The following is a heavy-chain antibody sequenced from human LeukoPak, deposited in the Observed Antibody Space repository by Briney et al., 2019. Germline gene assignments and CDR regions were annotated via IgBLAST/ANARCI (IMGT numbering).Heavy chain of an antibody. Sequence: PGGSLRLSCAASGFTFNSYAMSWVRQAPGKGLEWVSALSGSGDRTFYVDSVKGRFTVSRDNSKNTLYLQVDSLRVDDTALYYCARGGTNYYYMDVWGNGTTVTVSS. CDR1: GFTFNSYA. CDR2: LSGSGDRT. J-gene: IGHJ6*03. CDR3: ARGGTNYYYMDV. V-gene: IGHV3-23*01.